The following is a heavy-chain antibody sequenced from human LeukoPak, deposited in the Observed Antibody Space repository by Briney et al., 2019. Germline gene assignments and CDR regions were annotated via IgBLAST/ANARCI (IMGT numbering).Heavy chain of an antibody. CDR3: ARGGGDFWSAYYSGYYFDY. Sequence: GGSPRLSCAASGFTFTNYWMSWVRQAPGKGLEWVANIKQDGSEKYHVDSVKGRFTISRDNAKSSLYLQVNSLRAEDTAVYYCARGGGDFWSAYYSGYYFDYWGQGTLVTVSS. CDR2: IKQDGSEK. D-gene: IGHD3-3*01. V-gene: IGHV3-7*01. J-gene: IGHJ4*02. CDR1: GFTFTNYW.